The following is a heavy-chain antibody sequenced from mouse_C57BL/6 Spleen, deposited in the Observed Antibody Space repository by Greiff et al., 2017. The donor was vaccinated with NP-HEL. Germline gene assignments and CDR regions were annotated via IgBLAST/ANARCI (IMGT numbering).Heavy chain of an antibody. D-gene: IGHD1-1*01. CDR1: GFTFSDYG. Sequence: EVKLVESGGGLVKPGGSLKLSCAASGFTFSDYGMHWVRQAPEKGLEWVAYISSGSSTIYYADIVKGRFTISRDNAKNTLFLQMTSLRSEDTAMYYCARSGSSYFYWYFDVWGTGTTVTVSS. V-gene: IGHV5-17*01. CDR3: ARSGSSYFYWYFDV. J-gene: IGHJ1*03. CDR2: ISSGSSTI.